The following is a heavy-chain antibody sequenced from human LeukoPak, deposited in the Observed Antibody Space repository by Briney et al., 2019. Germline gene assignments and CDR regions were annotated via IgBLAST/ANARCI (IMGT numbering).Heavy chain of an antibody. D-gene: IGHD3-22*01. V-gene: IGHV3-48*01. CDR3: AKDGDYYDSSGNNYFDY. J-gene: IGHJ4*02. CDR1: GFTFSSYS. Sequence: GGTLRLSCAASGFTFSSYSMNWVRQAPGKGLEWVSYISSSSSTIYYADSVKGRFTISRDNSKNTLYLQMNSLRAEDTAVYYCAKDGDYYDSSGNNYFDYWGQGTLVTVSS. CDR2: ISSSSSTI.